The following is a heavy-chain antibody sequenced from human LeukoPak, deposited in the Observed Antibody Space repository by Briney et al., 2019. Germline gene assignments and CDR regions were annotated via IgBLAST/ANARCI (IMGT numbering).Heavy chain of an antibody. CDR1: GGSFSGYY. Sequence: PSETLSLTCAVYGGSFSGYYWSWIRQPPGKGLEWIGEINHSGSTNYNPSLKSRVTISIDTSKNQFSLKLSSVTAADTAVYYCRYYYDSSGSPPFDYWGQGTLVTVSS. V-gene: IGHV4-34*01. D-gene: IGHD3-22*01. CDR2: INHSGST. J-gene: IGHJ4*02. CDR3: RYYYDSSGSPPFDY.